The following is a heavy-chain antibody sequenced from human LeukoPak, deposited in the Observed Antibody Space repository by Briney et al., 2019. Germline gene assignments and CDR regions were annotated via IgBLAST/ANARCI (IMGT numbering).Heavy chain of an antibody. V-gene: IGHV3-43*01. CDR2: ISWDGGNT. D-gene: IGHD1-26*01. CDR3: AKHIWPPRIVGATFDY. CDR1: GFRFDDYT. J-gene: IGHJ4*02. Sequence: PAGSLCLTCAASGFRFDDYTMHWFRQAPGKGLEWFSLISWDGGNTYYVDSLKGRFTISRDNSKNSLYPQMNSLRTEVSALYYCAKHIWPPRIVGATFDYWGQGTLVTVSS.